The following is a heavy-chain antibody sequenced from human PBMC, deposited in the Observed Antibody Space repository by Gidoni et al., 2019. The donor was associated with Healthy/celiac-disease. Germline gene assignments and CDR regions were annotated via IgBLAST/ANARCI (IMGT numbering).Heavy chain of an antibody. CDR1: GFTFSSSG. CDR2: IWYDGSNK. D-gene: IGHD2-15*01. V-gene: IGHV3-33*01. Sequence: QVQLVESGGGVVQPGRSLCLSCAASGFTFSSSGLHWVRQAPGKGLEWVAVIWYDGSNKYYADSVKGRFTIARDNSKNTLYLQMNSLRAEDTAVYYCAREAQGGYCSGGSCYSGLDYWGQGTLVTVSS. CDR3: AREAQGGYCSGGSCYSGLDY. J-gene: IGHJ4*02.